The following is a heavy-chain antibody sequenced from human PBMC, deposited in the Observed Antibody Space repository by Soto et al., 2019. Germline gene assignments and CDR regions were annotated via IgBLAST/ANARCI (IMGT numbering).Heavy chain of an antibody. CDR1: GFTLSSYA. CDR2: VRDSGANT. D-gene: IGHD4-17*01. CDR3: ARSRRTYGDYYDL. V-gene: IGHV3-23*01. J-gene: IGHJ4*02. Sequence: PGGSLRLSCAASGFTLSSYAMNWVRQAPGKGLEWVSSVRDSGANTYYADSVKGRFTISRDNSKNTVYLQMNSLRGNDTALYYCARSRRTYGDYYDLWGQGTVVTVSS.